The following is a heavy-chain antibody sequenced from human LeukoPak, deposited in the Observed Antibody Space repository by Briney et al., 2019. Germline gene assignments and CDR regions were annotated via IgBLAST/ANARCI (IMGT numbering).Heavy chain of an antibody. CDR2: IYPGDSDT. V-gene: IGHV5-51*01. Sequence: GASLQISCKGSGYSFTSYWIAWVRQMPGKGLEWMGIIYPGDSDTRYSPSFQGQVTISADKSISTAYLQWSSLKASDTAMYYCARLRGYNYGYEDYWGQGTLVTVSS. J-gene: IGHJ4*02. D-gene: IGHD5-18*01. CDR3: ARLRGYNYGYEDY. CDR1: GYSFTSYW.